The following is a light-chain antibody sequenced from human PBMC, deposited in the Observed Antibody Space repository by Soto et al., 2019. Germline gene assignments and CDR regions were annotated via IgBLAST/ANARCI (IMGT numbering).Light chain of an antibody. Sequence: QSALTQPPSASGSPGQSVTISCTGTSSDVGGYNYVSWYQQHPGKAPKLMIYEVSKRPSGVPDRFSGYKSGNTASLTVSGPQAEDEADYYCSSYAGSNNRVFGTGTKLTVL. V-gene: IGLV2-8*01. J-gene: IGLJ1*01. CDR2: EVS. CDR3: SSYAGSNNRV. CDR1: SSDVGGYNY.